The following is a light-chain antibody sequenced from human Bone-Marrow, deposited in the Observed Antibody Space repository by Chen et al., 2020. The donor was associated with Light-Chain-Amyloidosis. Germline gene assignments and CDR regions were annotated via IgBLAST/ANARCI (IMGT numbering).Light chain of an antibody. CDR3: QVWDRSSDRPV. V-gene: IGLV3-21*02. Sequence: SYGLTQPSSVSVVPGQTATIACGGNNIGSTSVHWYQQTPGQAPLLVVYDDSVRPSGIPERMSGSNSGNTATLTISRVEAGDEADYYCQVWDRSSDRPVFGGGTKLTVL. CDR2: DDS. J-gene: IGLJ3*02. CDR1: NIGSTS.